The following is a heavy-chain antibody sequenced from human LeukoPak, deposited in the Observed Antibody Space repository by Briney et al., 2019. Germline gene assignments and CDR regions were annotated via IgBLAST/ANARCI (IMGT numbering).Heavy chain of an antibody. CDR1: GLSVITTY. J-gene: IGHJ4*02. CDR3: ARERYCSGASCPNSNRYFDF. V-gene: IGHV3-66*02. Sequence: GGSLRPSCTASGLSVITTYISWVRQPPGKGLGWVSVIKKGGDTYYADSVKGRFTISRDNSKNTLYLQMNSLRAEDTAVYYCARERYCSGASCPNSNRYFDFWGQGTLVTVSS. CDR2: IKKGGDT. D-gene: IGHD2-15*01.